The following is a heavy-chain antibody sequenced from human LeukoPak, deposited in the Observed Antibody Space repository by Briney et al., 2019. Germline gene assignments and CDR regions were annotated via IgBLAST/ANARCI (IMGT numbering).Heavy chain of an antibody. CDR2: ISAYNGNT. J-gene: IGHJ5*02. CDR3: ARVFVLRFLEWLPNWFDP. Sequence: ASVKVSCKASGYTFTSYGISWVRQAPGQGLECMGWISAYNGNTNYAQKLQGRVTMTTDTSTSTAYMELRSLRSDDTAVYYCARVFVLRFLEWLPNWFDPWGQGTLVTVSS. CDR1: GYTFTSYG. D-gene: IGHD3-3*01. V-gene: IGHV1-18*01.